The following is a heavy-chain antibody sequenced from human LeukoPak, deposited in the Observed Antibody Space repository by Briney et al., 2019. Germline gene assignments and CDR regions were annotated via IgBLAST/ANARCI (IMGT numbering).Heavy chain of an antibody. Sequence: GGSLRLSCAASGFTFSSFWMSWVRQAPGKGLEWVANIRRDGSAKHYVDSVKGRFTTSRDNAQNSLYLQMNTLRVEDTAVYYCARHGGQGAFDIWGQGTMVTVSS. V-gene: IGHV3-7*01. J-gene: IGHJ3*02. CDR3: ARHGGQGAFDI. CDR1: GFTFSSFW. D-gene: IGHD4-23*01. CDR2: IRRDGSAK.